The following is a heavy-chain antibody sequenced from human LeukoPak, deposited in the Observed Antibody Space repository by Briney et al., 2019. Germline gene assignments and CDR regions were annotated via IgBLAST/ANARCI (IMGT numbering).Heavy chain of an antibody. CDR3: ARQILQLGYCSSTSCYPFDY. D-gene: IGHD2-2*01. J-gene: IGHJ4*02. Sequence: SETLSLTCTVSGGSISSSSYYWGWIRQPPGTGLEWIGSIYYSGSTYYNPSLKSRVTISVDTSKNQFSLKLSSVTAADTAVYYCARQILQLGYCSSTSCYPFDYWGQGTLVTVSS. CDR1: GGSISSSSYY. V-gene: IGHV4-39*01. CDR2: IYYSGST.